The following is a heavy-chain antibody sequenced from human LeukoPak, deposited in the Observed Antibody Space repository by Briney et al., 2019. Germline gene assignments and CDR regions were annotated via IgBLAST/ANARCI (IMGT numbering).Heavy chain of an antibody. V-gene: IGHV1-18*01. CDR1: GYTLTSYG. D-gene: IGHD3-9*01. J-gene: IGHJ6*02. CDR3: AREGDLRYLQTYYYGMDV. Sequence: ASVKVSCKASGYTLTSYGISWVRQAPGQGLEWMGWISAYNGNTNYAQKLQGRVTMTTDTSTSTAYMELRSLRSDDTAVYYCAREGDLRYLQTYYYGMDVWGQGTTVTVSS. CDR2: ISAYNGNT.